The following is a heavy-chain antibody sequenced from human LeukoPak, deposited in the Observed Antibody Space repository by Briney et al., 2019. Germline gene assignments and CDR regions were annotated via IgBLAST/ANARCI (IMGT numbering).Heavy chain of an antibody. CDR2: IKQDGSEK. Sequence: PGGSLRLSCAASGFTFSSYWMSWVRQAPGKGLEWVANIKQDGSEKYYVDSVKGRLTISRDNAKNSLYLQMNSLRAEDTAVYYCAREVPNFYYGMDVWGQGTTVTVSS. J-gene: IGHJ6*02. CDR1: GFTFSSYW. CDR3: AREVPNFYYGMDV. D-gene: IGHD1-1*01. V-gene: IGHV3-7*01.